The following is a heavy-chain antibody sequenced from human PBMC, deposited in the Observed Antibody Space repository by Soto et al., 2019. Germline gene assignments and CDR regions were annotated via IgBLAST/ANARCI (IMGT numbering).Heavy chain of an antibody. J-gene: IGHJ5*02. D-gene: IGHD2-2*01. Sequence: ASETLSLTCTVSGGSISSYYWSWIRQPPGKGLEWIGYIYYSGSTNYNPSLKSRVTISVDTAKNQFSLKLSSVTAADTAVYYCARQSNSNIVVVPAAIVVPWFDPWGQGTLVTVSS. CDR3: ARQSNSNIVVVPAAIVVPWFDP. V-gene: IGHV4-59*08. CDR1: GGSISSYY. CDR2: IYYSGST.